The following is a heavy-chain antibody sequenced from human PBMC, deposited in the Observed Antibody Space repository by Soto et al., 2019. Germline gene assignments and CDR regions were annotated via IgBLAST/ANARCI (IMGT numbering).Heavy chain of an antibody. V-gene: IGHV1-18*01. CDR3: ARQGGSYGWFDP. D-gene: IGHD3-16*01. J-gene: IGHJ5*02. CDR1: GYTFTSYG. Sequence: QVQLVQSGAAVKKPGASVKVSCKASGYTFTSYGISWVRQAPGQGLEWMGWISAYNGNTNYAQKLQGRVTMTTDTSTSKAYMERRGLRSDDTAVYYCARQGGSYGWFDPWGQGTLVTVSS. CDR2: ISAYNGNT.